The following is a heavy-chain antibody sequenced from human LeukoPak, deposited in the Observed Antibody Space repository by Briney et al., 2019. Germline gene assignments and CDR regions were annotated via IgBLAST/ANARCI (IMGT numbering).Heavy chain of an antibody. Sequence: GESLKISCKGSGYSFTSYWIGWLRQMPGKGLEWMGIIYPGDSDTRYSPSFQGQVTISADRSTSTAYLQWSSLKASDTAMYFCARIGRKYYFDYWGQGSLVTVSS. V-gene: IGHV5-51*01. J-gene: IGHJ4*02. CDR2: IYPGDSDT. CDR1: GYSFTSYW. CDR3: ARIGRKYYFDY.